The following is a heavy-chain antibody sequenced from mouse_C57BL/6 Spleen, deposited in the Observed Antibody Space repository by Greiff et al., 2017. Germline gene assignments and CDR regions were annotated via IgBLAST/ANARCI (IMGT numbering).Heavy chain of an antibody. D-gene: IGHD1-1*01. CDR3: DRHSSGGVDY. CDR2: IWSDGST. J-gene: IGHJ4*01. Sequence: QVQLHQSGPGLVVPSQSLSITCTVSGFSLTSYGVHWVRQPPGKGLEWLVVIWSDGSTTYNSALKSRLSISKDNSKSQVFLKMNCLQTDDTAMYYGDRHSSGGVDYWGQGTSVTVSS. V-gene: IGHV2-6-1*01. CDR1: GFSLTSYG.